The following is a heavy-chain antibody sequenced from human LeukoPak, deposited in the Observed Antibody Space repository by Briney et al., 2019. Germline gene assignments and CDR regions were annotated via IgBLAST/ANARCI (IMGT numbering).Heavy chain of an antibody. Sequence: SETLSLTCTVSGGSISSSSYYWGWIRQPPGKGLEWIGHIYCSGSTYYNPSLKSRVTISVDTSKNQFSLKLSSVTAADTAVYYCARGGIVVVPAAINFDYWGQGTLVTVSS. J-gene: IGHJ4*02. CDR2: IYCSGST. D-gene: IGHD2-2*01. CDR1: GGSISSSSYY. CDR3: ARGGIVVVPAAINFDY. V-gene: IGHV4-39*07.